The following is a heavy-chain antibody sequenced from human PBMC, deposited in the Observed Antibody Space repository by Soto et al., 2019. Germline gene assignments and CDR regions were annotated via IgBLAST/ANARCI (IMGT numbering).Heavy chain of an antibody. CDR1: NGSISSSDYS. Sequence: SETLSLTCSVFNGSISSSDYSWGWIRQPPGKGLEWIGSLSHGGSTSSNPSLKSRVTISVDTSKNQFSLKLSSVTAADTAVYYCARQVRLGPVALSFGYWGQGTLVTVSS. J-gene: IGHJ4*02. D-gene: IGHD6-19*01. CDR2: LSHGGST. CDR3: ARQVRLGPVALSFGY. V-gene: IGHV4-39*01.